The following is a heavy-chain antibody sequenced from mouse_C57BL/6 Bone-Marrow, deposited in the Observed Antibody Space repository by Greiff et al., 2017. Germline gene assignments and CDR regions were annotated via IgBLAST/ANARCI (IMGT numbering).Heavy chain of an antibody. D-gene: IGHD1-1*01. CDR3: GRHPYGPLFAY. CDR2: ISSGGSYT. V-gene: IGHV5-6*01. J-gene: IGHJ3*01. Sequence: EVQGVESGGDLVKPGGSLKLSCAASGFTFSSYGMSWVRQTPDKGLEWVATISSGGSYTYYPDSVKGRFTIPRDNAKNTIDLQLSSLMSEDTAMYYCGRHPYGPLFAYWGQGTLVTVSA. CDR1: GFTFSSYG.